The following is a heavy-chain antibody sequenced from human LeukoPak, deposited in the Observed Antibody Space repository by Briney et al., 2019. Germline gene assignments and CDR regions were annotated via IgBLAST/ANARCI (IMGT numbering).Heavy chain of an antibody. J-gene: IGHJ4*02. CDR2: ISGSGGST. D-gene: IGHD6-13*01. Sequence: GGSLRLSCAASGFTFSTYAMSWVRQAPGKGLEWVSAISGSGGSTYYADSVKGRFTISRDNSKNALYLQMNSLRAEDTSIYFCAKALEQETVIALDSWGQGTLVTVSS. CDR3: AKALEQETVIALDS. CDR1: GFTFSTYA. V-gene: IGHV3-23*01.